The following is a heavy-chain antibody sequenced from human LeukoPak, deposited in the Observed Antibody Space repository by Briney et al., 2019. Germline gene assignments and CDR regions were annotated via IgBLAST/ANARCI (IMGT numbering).Heavy chain of an antibody. Sequence: GGSLRLSCAASGFTFSSYAMHWVRQAPGKGLEGLAVISYDGSNKYYADSVKGRFTISRDNSKNTLYLQMHSLRAEDTAVYYCARDAGDIVVVPAAQYNWFDPWGQGTLVTVSS. CDR2: ISYDGSNK. CDR3: ARDAGDIVVVPAAQYNWFDP. J-gene: IGHJ5*02. V-gene: IGHV3-30-3*01. CDR1: GFTFSSYA. D-gene: IGHD2-2*01.